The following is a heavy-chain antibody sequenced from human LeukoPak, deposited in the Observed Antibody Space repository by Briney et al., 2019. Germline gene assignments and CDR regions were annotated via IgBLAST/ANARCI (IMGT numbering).Heavy chain of an antibody. D-gene: IGHD6-19*01. CDR2: IYYSGST. J-gene: IGHJ6*03. CDR3: ASPFSGWSGYYYMDV. CDR1: GGSISSSSYY. Sequence: KTSETLSLTCTVSGGSISSSSYYWGWIRQPPGKGLEWIGSIYYSGSTYYNPSLKSRVTISVDTSKNQFSLKLSSVTAADTAVYYCASPFSGWSGYYYMDVWGKGTTVTVSS. V-gene: IGHV4-39*07.